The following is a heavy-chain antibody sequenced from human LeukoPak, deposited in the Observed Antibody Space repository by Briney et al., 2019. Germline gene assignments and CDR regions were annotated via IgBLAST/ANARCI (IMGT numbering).Heavy chain of an antibody. CDR1: GYNFTSYG. CDR2: ICAYKGNT. Sequence: ASVKVSCKASGYNFTSYGISLVRQAPGQGPELMGWICAYKGNTNYAQKLQGSVTMTSDTSTSTAYMELRSLRSDDTAVYYCASPQSIVVVPAAPAGPAWYGMDVWGQGTTVTVSS. CDR3: ASPQSIVVVPAAPAGPAWYGMDV. D-gene: IGHD2-2*01. J-gene: IGHJ6*02. V-gene: IGHV1-18*01.